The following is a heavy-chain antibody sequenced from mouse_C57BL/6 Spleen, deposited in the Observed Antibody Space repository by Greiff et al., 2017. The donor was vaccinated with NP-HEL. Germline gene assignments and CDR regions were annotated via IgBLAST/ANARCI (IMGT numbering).Heavy chain of an antibody. CDR2: IRLKSDNYAT. CDR1: GFTFSNYW. CDR3: TGDQQAWFAY. J-gene: IGHJ3*01. Sequence: EVQLVESGGGLVQPGGSMKLSCVASGFTFSNYWMNWVRQSPEKGLEWVAQIRLKSDNYATHYAESVKGRFTISRDDSKSSVYLQMNNLRAEDTGIYYCTGDQQAWFAYWGQGTLVTVSA. V-gene: IGHV6-3*01.